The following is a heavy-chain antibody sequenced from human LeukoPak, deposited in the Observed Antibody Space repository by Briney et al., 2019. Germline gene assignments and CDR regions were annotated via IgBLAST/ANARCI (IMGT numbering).Heavy chain of an antibody. J-gene: IGHJ1*01. V-gene: IGHV3-30-3*01. CDR1: GFTFSSYA. D-gene: IGHD2-21*02. CDR2: ISYDGSNK. Sequence: PGRSLRLSCAASGFTFSSYAMHWVRQAPGKGLEWVAVISYDGSNKYYADSVKGRFTFSRDNSKNTLYLQMNSLRAEDTAVYYCASCGGDCSSEYFQHWGQGTLVTVSS. CDR3: ASCGGDCSSEYFQH.